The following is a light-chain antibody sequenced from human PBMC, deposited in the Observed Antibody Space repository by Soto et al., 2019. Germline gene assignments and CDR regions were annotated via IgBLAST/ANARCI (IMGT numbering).Light chain of an antibody. CDR2: GAS. CDR1: QSVDNSH. J-gene: IGKJ5*01. V-gene: IGKV3-20*01. Sequence: ETVVAQSPDTLYFSPGERATLSCRASQSVDNSHVAWYQQRRGLPPRLLIYGASNRATGIPDRFSGSGSGADFTLTISRLEPEDFAVYFCQQYGNSPPGTFGQGTRLEI. CDR3: QQYGNSPPGT.